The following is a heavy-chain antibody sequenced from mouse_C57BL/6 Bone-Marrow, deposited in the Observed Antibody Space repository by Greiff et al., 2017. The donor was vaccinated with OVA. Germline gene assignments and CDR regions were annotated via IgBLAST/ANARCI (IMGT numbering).Heavy chain of an antibody. CDR1: GYAFTNYL. Sequence: VQLQQSGAELVRPGTSVKVSCKASGYAFTNYLIEWVKQRPGQGLEWIGVINPGSGGTNYNEKFKGKATLTADKSSSTAYMQLSSRTSEDSAVYFCARWGYYGCAYWGQGTLVTVSA. CDR2: INPGSGGT. D-gene: IGHD2-3*01. CDR3: ARWGYYGCAY. J-gene: IGHJ3*01. V-gene: IGHV1-54*01.